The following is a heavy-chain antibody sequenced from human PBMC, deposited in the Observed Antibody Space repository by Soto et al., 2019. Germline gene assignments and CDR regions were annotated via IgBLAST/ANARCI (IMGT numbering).Heavy chain of an antibody. CDR3: AKDRPHKVSHPYWFDP. Sequence: GGSLRLSCAASGFTFSSYGMHWVRQAPGKGLEWVAVISYDGSNKYYADSVKGRFTISRDNSKNTLYLQMNSLRAEDTAVYYCAKDRPHKVSHPYWFDPWGQGTLVTVSS. D-gene: IGHD1-20*01. CDR2: ISYDGSNK. V-gene: IGHV3-30*18. CDR1: GFTFSSYG. J-gene: IGHJ5*02.